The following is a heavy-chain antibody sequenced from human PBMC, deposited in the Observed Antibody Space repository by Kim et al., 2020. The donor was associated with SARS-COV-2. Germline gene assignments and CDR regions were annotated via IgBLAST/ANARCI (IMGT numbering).Heavy chain of an antibody. CDR3: ARDQLEITMMPLYYYYYGMDV. V-gene: IGHV3-30*01. Sequence: RFTISRDNSKNTLYLQMNSLRAEDTAVYYCARDQLEITMMPLYYYYYGMDVWGQGTTVTVSS. D-gene: IGHD3-22*01. J-gene: IGHJ6*02.